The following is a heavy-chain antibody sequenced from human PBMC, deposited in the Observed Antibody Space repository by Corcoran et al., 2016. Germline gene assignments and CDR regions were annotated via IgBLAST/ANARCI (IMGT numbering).Heavy chain of an antibody. CDR1: GFTFSSYG. J-gene: IGHJ4*02. V-gene: IGHV3-33*01. CDR3: ARDRDYVWGSYRSNDYFDY. D-gene: IGHD3-16*02. CDR2: TWYDGSNK. Sequence: VQLVESGGGLVQPGGSLRLSCAASGFTFSSYGMHWVRQAPGKGLEWVAVTWYDGSNKYYADSVKGRFTISRDNSKNTLYLQMNSRRAEDTAVYYWARDRDYVWGSYRSNDYFDYWGQGTLVTVSS.